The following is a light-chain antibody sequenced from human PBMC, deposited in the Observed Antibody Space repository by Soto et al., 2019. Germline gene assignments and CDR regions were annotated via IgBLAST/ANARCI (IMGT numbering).Light chain of an antibody. CDR1: QSVSSN. Sequence: EIVMTQSPATLSVSPGERATLSCRASQSVSSNLAWYQQKPGQAPRRLIYGASTRAAGIPARLSGTGSGTEFTLTISSLQSEDFAVYYCQQYNSWPLTFGGGTKVEIK. V-gene: IGKV3-15*01. J-gene: IGKJ4*01. CDR3: QQYNSWPLT. CDR2: GAS.